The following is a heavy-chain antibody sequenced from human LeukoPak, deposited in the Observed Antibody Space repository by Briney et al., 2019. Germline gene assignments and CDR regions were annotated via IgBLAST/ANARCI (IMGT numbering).Heavy chain of an antibody. J-gene: IGHJ4*02. V-gene: IGHV1-69*05. Sequence: ASVKVSCKASGGTFSSYAISLVRQAPGQGLEWMGGIIPIFGTANYAQKFQGRVTITTDESTSTAYMELSSLRSEDTAVYYCAPDCSSTSCDGYWGQGTLFTVSS. CDR1: GGTFSSYA. CDR2: IIPIFGTA. D-gene: IGHD2-2*01. CDR3: APDCSSTSCDGY.